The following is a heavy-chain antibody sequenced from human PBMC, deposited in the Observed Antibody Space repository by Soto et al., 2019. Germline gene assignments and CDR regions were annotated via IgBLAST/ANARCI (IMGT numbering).Heavy chain of an antibody. D-gene: IGHD3-3*01. CDR3: ARFRRKEWLINEHWF. Sequence: SETLSLTCTVSGGSIRSGGDYWSWIRQRPGKGLEWIGYIYYSGSTYYNPSLKSRVTIPVDTSKNQFSLSLNSVTAADTAVYYCARFRRKEWLINEHWFWGQGTLVTVS. V-gene: IGHV4-31*03. J-gene: IGHJ4*02. CDR1: GGSIRSGGDY. CDR2: IYYSGST.